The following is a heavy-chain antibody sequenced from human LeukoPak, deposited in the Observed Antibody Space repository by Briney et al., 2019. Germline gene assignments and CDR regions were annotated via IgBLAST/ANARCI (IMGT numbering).Heavy chain of an antibody. D-gene: IGHD3-10*01. CDR1: GGSISSYY. J-gene: IGHJ5*02. Sequence: PSETLSLTCIVSGGSISSYYWSWIRQPAGKGLEWIGRIYTSGSTNYNPSLKSRVTMSVDTSKNQFSLKLSSVTAADTAVYYCERESRFRELLSWGQGTLVTVSS. CDR2: IYTSGST. CDR3: ERESRFRELLS. V-gene: IGHV4-4*07.